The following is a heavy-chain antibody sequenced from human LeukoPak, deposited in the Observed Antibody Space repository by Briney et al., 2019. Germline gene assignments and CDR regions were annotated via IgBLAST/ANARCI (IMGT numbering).Heavy chain of an antibody. CDR3: ARGVAVAGTGNWFDP. J-gene: IGHJ5*02. V-gene: IGHV1-18*01. D-gene: IGHD6-19*01. Sequence: GASVKVSCKASGYTFTSYGISWVRQAPGQGLEWMGWISADNGNTNYAQKLQGRVTMTPDTSTSTAYMELRSLRSDATAVYYRARGVAVAGTGNWFDPWGQGTLVTVSS. CDR2: ISADNGNT. CDR1: GYTFTSYG.